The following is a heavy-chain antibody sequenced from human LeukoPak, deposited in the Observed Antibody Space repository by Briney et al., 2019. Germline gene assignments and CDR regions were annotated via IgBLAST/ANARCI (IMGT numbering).Heavy chain of an antibody. D-gene: IGHD5-12*01. CDR2: IYYSGST. V-gene: IGHV4-39*01. CDR3: ARAYSESGYDSGNYYYGMDV. Sequence: SETLSLTCTVSGGSISSSSYDWGWIRQPPGKGLEWIGSIYYSGSTYYNPSLKSRVTISVYTSKNQFSLKLSSVTAADTAVYYCARAYSESGYDSGNYYYGMDVWGQGTTVTVSS. J-gene: IGHJ6*02. CDR1: GGSISSSSYD.